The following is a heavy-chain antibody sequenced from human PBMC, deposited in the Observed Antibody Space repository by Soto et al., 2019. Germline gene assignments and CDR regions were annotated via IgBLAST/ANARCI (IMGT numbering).Heavy chain of an antibody. Sequence: TLSLTCTVSGGSISSSSYYWGWIRQPPGKGLEWIGSIYYSGSTYYNPSLKSRVTISVDTSKNQFSLKLSSVTAADTAVYYCASHRSYYYDSSGYLYYYYYGMDVWGQGTTVTVSS. D-gene: IGHD3-22*01. J-gene: IGHJ6*02. V-gene: IGHV4-39*01. CDR2: IYYSGST. CDR3: ASHRSYYYDSSGYLYYYYYGMDV. CDR1: GGSISSSSYY.